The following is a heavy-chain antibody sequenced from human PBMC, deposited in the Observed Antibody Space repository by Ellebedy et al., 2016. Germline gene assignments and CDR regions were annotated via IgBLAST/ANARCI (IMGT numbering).Heavy chain of an antibody. D-gene: IGHD3-10*01. J-gene: IGHJ4*02. CDR2: ISGSGGST. V-gene: IGHV3-23*01. CDR1: GFTFINYA. CDR3: ARDDYGSGSLVFDY. Sequence: GESLKISCATSGFTFINYAMSWVRQAPGKGLEWVSAISGSGGSTYYADSVKGRVTISRDNSKNTLYLQMNSLRAEDTAVYYCARDDYGSGSLVFDYWGQGTLVTVSS.